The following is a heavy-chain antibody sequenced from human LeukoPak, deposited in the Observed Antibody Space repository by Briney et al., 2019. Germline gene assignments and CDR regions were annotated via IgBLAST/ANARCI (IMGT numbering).Heavy chain of an antibody. D-gene: IGHD4-23*01. CDR2: IYTSGST. CDR1: VGSINGYY. J-gene: IGHJ6*03. Sequence: PSETLSLTCTVSVGSINGYYWSWIRQPAGKGLEWIGRIYTSGSTNYNPSLKSRVTMSVDTSKNQFSLKLSSVTAADTAVYYCTRDQFSYYGGNSGPYYYYYMDVWGKGTTVTISS. V-gene: IGHV4-4*07. CDR3: TRDQFSYYGGNSGPYYYYYMDV.